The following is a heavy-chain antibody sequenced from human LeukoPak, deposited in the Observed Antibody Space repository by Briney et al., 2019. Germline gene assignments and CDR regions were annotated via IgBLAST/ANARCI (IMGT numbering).Heavy chain of an antibody. V-gene: IGHV3-23*01. D-gene: IGHD3-22*01. CDR1: GFTFSSYA. CDR3: AKSYYYDFDAFDI. J-gene: IGHJ3*02. Sequence: GGSLRLSCAASGFTFSSYAMSWVRQAPGKGLEWVSAISGSGGSAYYADSVKGRFTISRDNSKNTLYLQMNSLRAEDTAVYYCAKSYYYDFDAFDIWGQGTMVTVSS. CDR2: ISGSGGSA.